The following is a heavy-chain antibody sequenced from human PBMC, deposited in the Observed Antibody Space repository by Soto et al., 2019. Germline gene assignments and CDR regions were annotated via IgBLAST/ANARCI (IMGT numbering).Heavy chain of an antibody. CDR3: ARVLSYYDFWSGYYTPLGFDY. CDR1: GYTFTSYG. J-gene: IGHJ4*02. D-gene: IGHD3-3*01. Sequence: ASVKVACKASGYTFTSYGISRVRQAPGQGLEWMGWISAYNGNTNYAQKLQGRVTMTTDTSTSTAYMELRSLRSDDTAVYYCARVLSYYDFWSGYYTPLGFDYWGQETLVTVSS. V-gene: IGHV1-18*01. CDR2: ISAYNGNT.